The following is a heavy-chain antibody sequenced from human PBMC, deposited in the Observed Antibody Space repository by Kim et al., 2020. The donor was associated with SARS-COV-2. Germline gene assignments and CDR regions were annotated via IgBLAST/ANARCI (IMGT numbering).Heavy chain of an antibody. CDR3: ARDSGQRRDGYNFGY. J-gene: IGHJ4*02. CDR1: GGSISSYY. D-gene: IGHD5-12*01. V-gene: IGHV4-59*13. CDR2: ISARGST. Sequence: SETLPLTSTFSGGSISSYYWSWIRQRRGDGWAWVGYISARGSTNYNPSLKSRVTISVDTSKNQFSLKLSSVTAADTAVYYCARDSGQRRDGYNFGYWGQGTLVTVSS.